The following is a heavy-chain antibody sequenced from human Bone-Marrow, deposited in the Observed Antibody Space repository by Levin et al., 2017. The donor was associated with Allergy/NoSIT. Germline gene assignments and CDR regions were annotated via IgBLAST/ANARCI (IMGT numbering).Heavy chain of an antibody. CDR2: ISSNGGST. CDR1: GFTFSSYA. CDR3: VKGVVVVPAAPYYYYGMDV. J-gene: IGHJ6*02. Sequence: GGSLRLSCSASGFTFSSYAMHWVRQAPGKGLEYVSAISSNGGSTYYADSVKGRFTISRDNSKNTLYLQMSSLRAEDTAVYYCVKGVVVVPAAPYYYYGMDVWGQGTTVTVSS. D-gene: IGHD2-2*01. V-gene: IGHV3-64D*06.